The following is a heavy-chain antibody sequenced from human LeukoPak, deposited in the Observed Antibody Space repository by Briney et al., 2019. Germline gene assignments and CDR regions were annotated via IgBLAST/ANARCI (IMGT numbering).Heavy chain of an antibody. Sequence: GGSLRLSCAASGFTFSSYAMSWVRQAPGKGLEWVSAISGSGGSTYYADSVKGRFTISRDNSKNTLYLQMNSLRAEDTAVYYCAKDGGDLWSDQPYAFDIWGQGTMVTVSS. CDR1: GFTFSSYA. CDR3: AKDGGDLWSDQPYAFDI. J-gene: IGHJ3*02. D-gene: IGHD3-3*01. V-gene: IGHV3-23*01. CDR2: ISGSGGST.